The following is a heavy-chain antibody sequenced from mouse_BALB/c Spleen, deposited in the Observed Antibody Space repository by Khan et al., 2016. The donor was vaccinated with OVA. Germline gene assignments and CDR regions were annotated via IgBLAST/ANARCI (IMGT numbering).Heavy chain of an antibody. Sequence: EVQLQESGPGLVKPSQSLSLTCTVTGYSITSGYAWNWIRQFPGNQLEWMGYISYSGVTSYTPSLKSRISITRDTSKNQFFLQLNSVTTEDTATYYCARGNYYGYYFDYWGQGTTLTVSS. CDR1: GYSITSGYA. CDR2: ISYSGVT. J-gene: IGHJ2*01. CDR3: ARGNYYGYYFDY. D-gene: IGHD1-1*01. V-gene: IGHV3-2*02.